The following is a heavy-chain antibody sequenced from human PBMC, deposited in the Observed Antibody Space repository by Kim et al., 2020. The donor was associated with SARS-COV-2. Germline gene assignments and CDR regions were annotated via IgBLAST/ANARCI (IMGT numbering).Heavy chain of an antibody. J-gene: IGHJ4*02. V-gene: IGHV3-21*01. CDR3: VKGTRIAVAGDFDS. D-gene: IGHD6-19*01. CDR1: GIIFTNYN. CDR2: LSSSSRGSTYI. Sequence: GGSLRLSCAASGIIFTNYNMNWVRQAPGKGLEWVSCLSSSSRGSTYIFYAGSVKGRFTISRDNAKNSLYLQMNSLRAEDTAIYYCVKGTRIAVAGDFDSWGQGTLVTVSS.